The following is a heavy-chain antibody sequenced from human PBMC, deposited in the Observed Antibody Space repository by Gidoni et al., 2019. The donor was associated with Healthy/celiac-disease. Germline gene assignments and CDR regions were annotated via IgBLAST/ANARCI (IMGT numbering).Heavy chain of an antibody. CDR1: GFTFSSYS. CDR3: ARDQNQHDYGDAAQGY. J-gene: IGHJ4*02. D-gene: IGHD4-17*01. CDR2: IRTSSSYI. V-gene: IGHV3-21*01. Sequence: EVQLVESGGGLVKPGGYLRLSCAASGFTFSSYSMNWVRQAPGKGLEWVSSIRTSSSYIYYAGSVKGRFTISRDNAKNSLYLQMNGLRAEDTAVYYCARDQNQHDYGDAAQGYWGQGTLVTVSS.